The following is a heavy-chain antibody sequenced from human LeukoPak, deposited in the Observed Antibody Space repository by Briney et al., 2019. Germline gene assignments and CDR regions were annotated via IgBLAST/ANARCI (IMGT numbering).Heavy chain of an antibody. J-gene: IGHJ4*02. D-gene: IGHD3-10*01. CDR2: ISYDGSNK. CDR3: AKVGRITMVRGLFDY. CDR1: GFTFSSYG. Sequence: GGSLRLSCAASGFTFSSYGMHWVRQAPDKGLEWVAVISYDGSNKYYADSVKGRFTISRDNSKNTLYLQMNSLRAEDTAVYYCAKVGRITMVRGLFDYWGQGTLVTVSS. V-gene: IGHV3-30*18.